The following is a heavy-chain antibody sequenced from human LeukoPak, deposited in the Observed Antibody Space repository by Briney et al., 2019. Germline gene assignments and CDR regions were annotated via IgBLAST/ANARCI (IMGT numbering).Heavy chain of an antibody. CDR1: GYTFATHD. J-gene: IGHJ4*02. D-gene: IGHD7-27*01. V-gene: IGHV1-8*01. CDR3: VRTPPNWGFDY. Sequence: ASVKVSCKASGYTFATHDINWVRQATGQGLEWLGWMSPNSGDTGYAQKFQGRVTMTSDSSISTAYMELSSLRSEDTAIYYCVRTPPNWGFDYWGQGTLVTVSS. CDR2: MSPNSGDT.